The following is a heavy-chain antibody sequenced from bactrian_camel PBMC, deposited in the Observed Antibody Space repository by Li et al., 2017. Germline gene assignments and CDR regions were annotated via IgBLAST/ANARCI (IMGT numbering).Heavy chain of an antibody. CDR2: IDTDGST. V-gene: IGHV3S1*01. CDR3: ATHTPDTWSYHY. CDR1: GYTAKTCS. J-gene: IGHJ4*01. D-gene: IGHD2*01. Sequence: VQLVESGGGSVQAGGSLRLSCAASGYTAKTCSWNWFRLAPGKEREGVAIIDTDGSTFYADSVTGRFTISQDNSKNTLSLQMNSLKPEDVAMYYCATHTPDTWSYHYWGQGTQVTVS.